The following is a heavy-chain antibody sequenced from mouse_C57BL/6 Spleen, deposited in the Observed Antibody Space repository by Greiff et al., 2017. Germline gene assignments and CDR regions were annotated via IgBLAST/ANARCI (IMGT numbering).Heavy chain of an antibody. CDR3: ASSDPRGYFDV. Sequence: QVQLKESGPELVKPGASVKMSCKASGYTFTTYPLDWMKQNHGKSLEGIGNFHPYNDDTKYNETFKGKATLTVEKSSSTVYLELSRLTSDDSAVYYCASSDPRGYFDVWGTGTTVTVSS. CDR1: GYTFTTYP. V-gene: IGHV1-47*01. CDR2: FHPYNDDT. J-gene: IGHJ1*03.